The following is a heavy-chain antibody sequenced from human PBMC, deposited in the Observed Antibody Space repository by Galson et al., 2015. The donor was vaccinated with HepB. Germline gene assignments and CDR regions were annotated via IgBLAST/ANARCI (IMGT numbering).Heavy chain of an antibody. D-gene: IGHD5-18*01. Sequence: SETLSLTCTVSGGSISSYYWSWIRRPPGKGLEWIGYIYYSGSTNYNPSLKSRVTISVDTSKNQFSLKLSSVTAADTAVYYCARVGYSYGFDYWGQGTLVTVSS. CDR1: GGSISSYY. CDR2: IYYSGST. CDR3: ARVGYSYGFDY. J-gene: IGHJ4*02. V-gene: IGHV4-59*01.